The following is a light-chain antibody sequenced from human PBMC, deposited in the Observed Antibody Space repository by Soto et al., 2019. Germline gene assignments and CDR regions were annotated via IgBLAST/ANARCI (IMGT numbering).Light chain of an antibody. CDR2: GAS. V-gene: IGKV3-15*01. J-gene: IGKJ4*01. Sequence: ELVLTQSPATLSVSPGEGATLSCRASQSVSNNLDLYQQQPGQPPRLLIYGASNRAAGVTARFSGGGAGTEFTLTITSLQAEDFAVYDCEQYDNWPPLTFGGGNRVDSK. CDR3: EQYDNWPPLT. CDR1: QSVSNN.